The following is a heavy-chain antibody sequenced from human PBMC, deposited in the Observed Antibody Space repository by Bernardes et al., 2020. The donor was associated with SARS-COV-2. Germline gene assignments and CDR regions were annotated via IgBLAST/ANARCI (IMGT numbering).Heavy chain of an antibody. CDR3: AKDVLTGRVYYFGS. V-gene: IGHV3-23*01. D-gene: IGHD7-27*01. J-gene: IGHJ4*02. CDR2: ISGSGGKT. CDR1: GFTFTSYA. Sequence: GGSLRLSCVASGFTFTSYAMNWVRQAPGQGLEWVSGISGSGGKTYSADSLRGRFTISRDNSKNTLYLQMNSLRAEDTAVYYCAKDVLTGRVYYFGSRGQGTLVTVYS.